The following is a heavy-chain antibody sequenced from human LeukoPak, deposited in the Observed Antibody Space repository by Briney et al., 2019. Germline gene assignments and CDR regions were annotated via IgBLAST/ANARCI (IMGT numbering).Heavy chain of an antibody. D-gene: IGHD3-22*01. CDR1: GYSLTTYW. CDR2: IDPSDSYT. Sequence: GESLKISCKGSGYSLTTYWISWVRQMPGKGLEWMGRIDPSDSYTNYSPSFQGHVTISVDKSISTAYLQWSSLKASDTAMYYCARQGGFYDNRGYNDAFDIWGQGTVVTVSS. J-gene: IGHJ3*02. CDR3: ARQGGFYDNRGYNDAFDI. V-gene: IGHV5-10-1*01.